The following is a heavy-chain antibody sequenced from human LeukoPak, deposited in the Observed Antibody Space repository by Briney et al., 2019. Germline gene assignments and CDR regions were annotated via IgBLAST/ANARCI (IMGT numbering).Heavy chain of an antibody. CDR3: AKRNTMVRGGPCFDY. J-gene: IGHJ4*02. V-gene: IGHV3-23*01. CDR2: IFGNGGTT. D-gene: IGHD3-10*01. CDR1: GFSFSSYA. Sequence: GGSLRLSCAASGFSFSSYAMNWVRQAPGKGLEWVSIIFGNGGTTYYADSVKGRFTVSRDNSKDTLYLQMNGLRPDDTAIYYCAKRNTMVRGGPCFDYWGQGLLVTVSS.